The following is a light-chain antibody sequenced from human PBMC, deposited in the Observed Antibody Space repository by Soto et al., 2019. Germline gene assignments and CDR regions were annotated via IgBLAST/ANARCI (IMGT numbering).Light chain of an antibody. J-gene: IGLJ1*01. Sequence: QSALNQPASVSGSPGQSITISCTGTSSDVGGYNYVSWYQQHPGKAPKLMIYEVSYRPSGVSDRFSGSKSGNTASLTISGLQAEDEADYYCCSYTSSITYVFGTGTKLTV. V-gene: IGLV2-14*01. CDR2: EVS. CDR3: CSYTSSITYV. CDR1: SSDVGGYNY.